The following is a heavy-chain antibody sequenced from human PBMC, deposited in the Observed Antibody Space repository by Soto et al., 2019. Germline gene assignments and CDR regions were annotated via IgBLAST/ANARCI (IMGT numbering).Heavy chain of an antibody. J-gene: IGHJ4*02. Sequence: EVQLVESGGGLVQPGGSLRLSCAASGFTFSTYWMTWVRQPPGKGLEWVANMDQDGSETYYVDSVRGRFTVSRDNAQNSLYFQMNSLRVEDTAVYYCVCGGNFFIYWGQGTLVTVSP. CDR3: VCGGNFFIY. V-gene: IGHV3-7*01. CDR1: GFTFSTYW. CDR2: MDQDGSET. D-gene: IGHD3-16*01.